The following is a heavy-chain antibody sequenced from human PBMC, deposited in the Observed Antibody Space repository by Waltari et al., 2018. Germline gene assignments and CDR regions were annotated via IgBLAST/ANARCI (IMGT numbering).Heavy chain of an antibody. CDR1: GGSFSGYY. D-gene: IGHD6-13*01. Sequence: QVQLQQWGAGLLKPSETLSLTCAVYGGSFSGYYWSWIRQPPGKGLEWIGEINHSGSTNYNPSLKSRVTISVDTSKNQFSLKLSSVTAADTAVYYCARSALAANGNYFQLWGQGTLVTVSS. CDR2: INHSGST. J-gene: IGHJ1*01. V-gene: IGHV4-34*01. CDR3: ARSALAANGNYFQL.